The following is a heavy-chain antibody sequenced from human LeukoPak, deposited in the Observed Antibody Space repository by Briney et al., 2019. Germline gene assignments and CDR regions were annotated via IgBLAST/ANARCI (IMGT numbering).Heavy chain of an antibody. J-gene: IGHJ6*04. CDR1: GGTFSSYA. V-gene: IGHV1-69*13. CDR3: ARGPYSSSWYGNYYYGMDV. CDR2: IIPIFGTA. D-gene: IGHD6-13*01. Sequence: ASVKVSCKASGGTFSSYAISWVRQAPGQGLEWMGGIIPIFGTANYAQKFQGRVTITADESTSTAYMELSSLRSEDTAVYCCARGPYSSSWYGNYYYGMDVWGKGTTVTVSS.